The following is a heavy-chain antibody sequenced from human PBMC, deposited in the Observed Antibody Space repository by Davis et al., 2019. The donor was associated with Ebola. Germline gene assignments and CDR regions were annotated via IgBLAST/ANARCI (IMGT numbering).Heavy chain of an antibody. V-gene: IGHV5-51*01. D-gene: IGHD3-9*01. Sequence: PGGSLRLSCKGSGYSFTSYWIGWVRQMPGKGLEWMGIIYPGDSDTRYSPSFQGQVTISADKSISTAYLQWSSLKASDTAMYYCARQRTSYYDILTGYYLPYFDYWGQGTLVTVSS. CDR3: ARQRTSYYDILTGYYLPYFDY. CDR1: GYSFTSYW. CDR2: IYPGDSDT. J-gene: IGHJ4*02.